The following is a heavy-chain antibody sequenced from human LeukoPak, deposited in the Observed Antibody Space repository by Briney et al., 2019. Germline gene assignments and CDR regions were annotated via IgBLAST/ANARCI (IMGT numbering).Heavy chain of an antibody. Sequence: ASVKVSCKASGYTFTSYGISWVRQAPGQGLEWMGWISAYNGNTNYAQKLQGRVTMTRDMSTSTVYMELSSLRSDDTAVYYCARGPGGSTVNNWFDPWGQGTLVTVSS. CDR3: ARGPGGSTVNNWFDP. CDR2: ISAYNGNT. D-gene: IGHD4-17*01. J-gene: IGHJ5*02. V-gene: IGHV1-18*01. CDR1: GYTFTSYG.